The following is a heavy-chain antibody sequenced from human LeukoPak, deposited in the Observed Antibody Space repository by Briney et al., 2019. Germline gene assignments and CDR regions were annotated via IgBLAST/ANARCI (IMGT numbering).Heavy chain of an antibody. CDR2: IYHSGST. D-gene: IGHD3-9*01. CDR1: GGSISSGGYS. CDR3: ARDGGDILTGDYFDY. Sequence: SQTLSLTCAVYGGSISSGGYSWSWIPQPPGKGLEWIVYIYHSGSTYSNPSLKSRVTISVDRSKNQFSLKLSSVTAADTAVYYCARDGGDILTGDYFDYWGQGTLVTVSS. J-gene: IGHJ4*02. V-gene: IGHV4-30-2*01.